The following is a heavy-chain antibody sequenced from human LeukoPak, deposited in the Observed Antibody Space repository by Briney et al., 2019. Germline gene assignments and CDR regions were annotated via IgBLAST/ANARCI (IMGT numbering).Heavy chain of an antibody. J-gene: IGHJ4*02. CDR1: GFTFTNYW. Sequence: GGSLRLSCAASGFTFTNYWMSWVRQAPGRGLEWVANIKQDAGVKYYVDSVKGRFTISRENAKNSVYLQMNSLRAEDTAVYYCARIGYSSSSFDYWGQGTLVTVSS. CDR3: ARIGYSSSSFDY. CDR2: IKQDAGVK. V-gene: IGHV3-7*01. D-gene: IGHD6-6*01.